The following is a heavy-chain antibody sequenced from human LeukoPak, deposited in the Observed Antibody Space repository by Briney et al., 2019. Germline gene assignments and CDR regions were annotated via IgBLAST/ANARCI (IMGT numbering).Heavy chain of an antibody. J-gene: IGHJ4*02. CDR3: ATFTSVAGFDN. CDR2: TYYRSKWYS. V-gene: IGHV6-1*01. Sequence: SQTLSLTCAISGDSVSSNSAAWNWIRQPPSRGLEWLGRTYYRSKWYSDYAVSVKSRITINPDTSKNQFSLQLNSVTPEDTAVYYCATFTSVAGFDNWGQGTLCTVSS. CDR1: GDSVSSNSAA.